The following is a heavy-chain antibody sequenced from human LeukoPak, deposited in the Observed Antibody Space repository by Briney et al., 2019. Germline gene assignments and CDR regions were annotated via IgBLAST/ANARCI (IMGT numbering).Heavy chain of an antibody. CDR2: ISSDGTT. J-gene: IGHJ4*02. CDR3: ASAYYYRLPD. D-gene: IGHD3-10*01. Sequence: PGGSLRLSCAASGFTFSSYWMHWVRQAPGKGLVWVSRISSDGTTTYADSVKGRFTISRDNAKNTLYLQMNRLRAEDTALYYCASAYYYRLPDWGQGTLVTVSS. CDR1: GFTFSSYW. V-gene: IGHV3-74*01.